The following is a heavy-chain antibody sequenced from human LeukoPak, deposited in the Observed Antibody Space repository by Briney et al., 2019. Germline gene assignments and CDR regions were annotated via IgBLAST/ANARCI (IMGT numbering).Heavy chain of an antibody. D-gene: IGHD6-6*01. CDR1: GFTFSSYA. CDR3: AKDRRRSSSGWFDP. Sequence: PGGSLRLSCAASGFTFSSYAMSWVRQAPGNGLEWVSAISGSGGSTYYADSVKGRFTISRDNSKNTLYLQMNSLRAEDTAVYYCAKDRRRSSSGWFDPWGQGTLVTVSS. CDR2: ISGSGGST. J-gene: IGHJ5*02. V-gene: IGHV3-23*01.